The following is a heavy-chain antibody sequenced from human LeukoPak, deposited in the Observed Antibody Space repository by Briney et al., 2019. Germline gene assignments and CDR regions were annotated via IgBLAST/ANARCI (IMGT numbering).Heavy chain of an antibody. J-gene: IGHJ4*02. Sequence: PGGSLRLSCAASGFTFSSYAMSWVRQAPGKGLEWVSAIRGSGGSTYYADSVKGRFTISRDNSKNTLYLQMNSLRAEDTAVYYCAKDGYCSSTSCYTSGGIDYWGQGTLVTVSS. D-gene: IGHD2-2*02. CDR2: IRGSGGST. V-gene: IGHV3-23*01. CDR3: AKDGYCSSTSCYTSGGIDY. CDR1: GFTFSSYA.